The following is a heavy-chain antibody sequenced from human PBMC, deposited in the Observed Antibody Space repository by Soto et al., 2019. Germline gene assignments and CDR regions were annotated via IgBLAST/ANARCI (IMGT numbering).Heavy chain of an antibody. CDR1: GFTFSSYD. D-gene: IGHD2-15*01. CDR2: VSASSSIT. CDR3: AKGDCSGGRCYRGFDY. Sequence: PGGSLRLSCAASGFTFSSYDMSWVRQAPGKGLEWVSGVSASSSITSYADSAKGRFTISRDNAKNTMFLQMNSLRAEDTAVYFCAKGDCSGGRCYRGFDYWGQGTLVTVSS. V-gene: IGHV3-23*01. J-gene: IGHJ4*02.